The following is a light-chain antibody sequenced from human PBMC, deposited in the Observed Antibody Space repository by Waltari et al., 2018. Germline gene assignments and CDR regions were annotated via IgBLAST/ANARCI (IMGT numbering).Light chain of an antibody. CDR3: YQHSSGYS. CDR2: SAS. J-gene: IGKJ2*03. Sequence: VILTQSPPTLSLSPGERATLSCRASQSVSSYLAWYQQKPGQAPRLLIHSASSRATGIPDRFSGSGSGTEFTLTISSLEPEDVGVYHCYQHSSGYSFGQGTKVEIK. CDR1: QSVSSY. V-gene: IGKV3-11*01.